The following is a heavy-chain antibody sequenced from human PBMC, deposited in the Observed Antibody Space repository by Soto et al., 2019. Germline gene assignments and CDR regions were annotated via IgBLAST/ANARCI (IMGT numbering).Heavy chain of an antibody. D-gene: IGHD5-12*01. J-gene: IGHJ4*02. CDR2: IVVGSGNT. CDR1: GFTFTSSA. Sequence: GASVKVSCKASGFTFTSSAVQWVRQARGQRLEWIGWIVVGSGNTNYAQKFQERVTITRDMSTSTAYMELSSLRSEDTAVYYCAAEWPRDMATINWGQGTLVTVSS. V-gene: IGHV1-58*01. CDR3: AAEWPRDMATIN.